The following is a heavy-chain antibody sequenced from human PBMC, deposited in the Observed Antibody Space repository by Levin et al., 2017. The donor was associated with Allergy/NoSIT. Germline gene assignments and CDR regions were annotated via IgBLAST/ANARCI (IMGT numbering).Heavy chain of an antibody. D-gene: IGHD5-12*01. Sequence: ASVKVSCAASGFTFSSYAMSWVRQAPGKGLEWVSGITGSGGNTYYADSVEGRLTISRDNSKNTLYLQMNSLRAEDTAIYYCAKGLYSGYDYYYYAMDVWGQGTTVTVSS. J-gene: IGHJ6*02. CDR3: AKGLYSGYDYYYYAMDV. CDR1: GFTFSSYA. V-gene: IGHV3-23*01. CDR2: ITGSGGNT.